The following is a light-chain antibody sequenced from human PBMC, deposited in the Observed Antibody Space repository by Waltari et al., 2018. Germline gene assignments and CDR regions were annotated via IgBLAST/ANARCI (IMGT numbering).Light chain of an antibody. V-gene: IGKV1-39*01. CDR1: QTINAY. Sequence: DSQMTQSPSSLSASVGDSVTITCRASQTINAYLNWYQHKSGAAPKFLLYSTSSEDHGAPSRFRATGSGTHFTLTITSLQPEDFATYYCQQSDATPLTFGPGTKVEI. CDR3: QQSDATPLT. CDR2: STS. J-gene: IGKJ3*01.